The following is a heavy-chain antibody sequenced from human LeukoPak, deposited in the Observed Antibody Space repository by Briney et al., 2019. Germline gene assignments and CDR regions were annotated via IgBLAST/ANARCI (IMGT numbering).Heavy chain of an antibody. CDR3: ARGYYDSSGYYGY. CDR2: IWYDGSNK. Sequence: GGSLRLSCAASGFTFSSYGVHWVRQAPGKGLEWVAVIWYDGSNKYYADSVKGRFTISRDNSKNTLYLQMNSLRAEDTAVYYCARGYYDSSGYYGYWGQGTLVTVSS. D-gene: IGHD3-22*01. J-gene: IGHJ4*02. V-gene: IGHV3-33*01. CDR1: GFTFSSYG.